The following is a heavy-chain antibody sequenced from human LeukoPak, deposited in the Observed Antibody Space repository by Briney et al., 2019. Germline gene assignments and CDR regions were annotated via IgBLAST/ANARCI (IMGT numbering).Heavy chain of an antibody. CDR2: IYHSGST. CDR3: ARGPSYSYGWQRHYYGMDV. Sequence: PSETLSLTCAVSGGSISSGGYSWSWIRQPPGKGLEWIGYIYHSGSTYYNPSLKSRVTISVDRSKNQFFLKLSSVTAADTAVYYCARGPSYSYGWQRHYYGMDVWGQGTTVTVSS. V-gene: IGHV4-30-2*01. CDR1: GGSISSGGYS. D-gene: IGHD5-18*01. J-gene: IGHJ6*02.